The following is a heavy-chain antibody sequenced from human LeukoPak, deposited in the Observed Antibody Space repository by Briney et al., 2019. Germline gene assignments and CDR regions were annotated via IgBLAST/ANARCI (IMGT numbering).Heavy chain of an antibody. CDR3: AKALGPNSSINYYGMDV. CDR1: GFTFSSYA. CDR2: ISGSGGST. J-gene: IGHJ6*02. Sequence: PGGSLRLSCAASGFTFSSYAMSWVRQAPGKGLEWVSAISGSGGSTYYADSVKGRFTISRDNSKNTLYLQMNSLRAEDTAVYYCAKALGPNSSINYYGMDVWGQGTTVTVSS. V-gene: IGHV3-23*01. D-gene: IGHD2/OR15-2a*01.